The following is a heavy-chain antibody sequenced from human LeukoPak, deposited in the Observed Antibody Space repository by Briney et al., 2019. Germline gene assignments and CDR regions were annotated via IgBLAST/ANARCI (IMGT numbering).Heavy chain of an antibody. CDR2: ISSSSTI. J-gene: IGHJ5*02. CDR3: ARELTLRWFDP. Sequence: GGSLRLSCAASGFTFSSYSMNWVRQAPGKGLEWVSYISSSSTIYYADSVKGRFTISRDNSKNTLYLQMNSLRAEDTAVYYCARELTLRWFDPWGQGTLVTVSS. D-gene: IGHD2-15*01. V-gene: IGHV3-48*01. CDR1: GFTFSSYS.